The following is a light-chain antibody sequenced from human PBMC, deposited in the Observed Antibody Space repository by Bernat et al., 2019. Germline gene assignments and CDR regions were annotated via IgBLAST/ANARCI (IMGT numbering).Light chain of an antibody. CDR1: HDIYNY. J-gene: IGKJ4*02. Sequence: DIQMTQSPSSVSASVGDRVTITCRASHDIYNYLAWYQRKPGKAPHLLIYAASSLQGGARSRFRGSASGSNYIVTITSMQPEDLSTYCCQPTYTFPLTFGGWTKVDIK. CDR3: QPTYTFPLT. V-gene: IGKV1-12*01. CDR2: AAS.